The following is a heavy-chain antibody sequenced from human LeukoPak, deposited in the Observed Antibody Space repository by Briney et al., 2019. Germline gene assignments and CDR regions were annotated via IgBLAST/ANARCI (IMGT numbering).Heavy chain of an antibody. Sequence: GASVKVSCKASGGTFSSYAISWVRQAPGQGLEWMGRIIPILGIANYAQKFQGRVTITADKSTSTAYMELSSLRSEDTAVYYCARDQWADCGGDCYSEGYYYGMDVWGQGTTVTVSS. V-gene: IGHV1-69*04. CDR1: GGTFSSYA. J-gene: IGHJ6*02. CDR2: IIPILGIA. D-gene: IGHD2-21*02. CDR3: ARDQWADCGGDCYSEGYYYGMDV.